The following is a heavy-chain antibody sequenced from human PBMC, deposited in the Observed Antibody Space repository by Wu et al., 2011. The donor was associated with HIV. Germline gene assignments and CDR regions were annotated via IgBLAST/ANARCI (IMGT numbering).Heavy chain of an antibody. V-gene: IGHV1-69*06. CDR1: GYTFTNYY. D-gene: IGHD2-21*01. Sequence: KPGASVKVSCKASGYTFTNYYMHWVRQAPGQRLEWMGGIIPILGTVKYAQKFQGRVTITADKSTSTAYMELSSLRSEDTAIYYCARDLGGDEDYWGQGTLVTVSS. CDR3: ARDLGGDEDY. CDR2: IIPILGTV. J-gene: IGHJ4*02.